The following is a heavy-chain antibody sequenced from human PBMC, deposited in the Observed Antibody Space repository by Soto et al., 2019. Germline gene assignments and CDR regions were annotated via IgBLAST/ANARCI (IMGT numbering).Heavy chain of an antibody. Sequence: SVKVSYKASGGTFSSYAISWVRQAPGQGLEWMGGIIPILGTANYAQKFQGRVTITADESTSTAYMELSSLGSEDTAVYYCARGIVVVVAATRTDDAFDIWGQGTMVTVSS. V-gene: IGHV1-69*13. CDR1: GGTFSSYA. CDR3: ARGIVVVVAATRTDDAFDI. CDR2: IIPILGTA. J-gene: IGHJ3*02. D-gene: IGHD2-15*01.